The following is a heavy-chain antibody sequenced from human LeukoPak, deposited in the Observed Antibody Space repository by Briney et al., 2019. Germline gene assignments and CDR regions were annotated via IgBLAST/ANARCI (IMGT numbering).Heavy chain of an antibody. CDR1: GFTFSRYS. J-gene: IGHJ4*02. V-gene: IGHV3-74*01. CDR3: AKDWGF. CDR2: VNSDGSGT. Sequence: GGSLRLSCAASGFTFSRYSMHWVRQAPGKGLVWVSHVNSDGSGTDYADSVKGRFTISRDNSKNTLYLQMNSLTAEDTAVYYCAKDWGFWGQGTLVTVSS. D-gene: IGHD3-16*01.